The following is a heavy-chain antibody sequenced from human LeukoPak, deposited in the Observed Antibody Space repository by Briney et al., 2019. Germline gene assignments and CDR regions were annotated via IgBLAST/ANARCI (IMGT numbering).Heavy chain of an antibody. CDR2: IYYSGST. Sequence: PSETLSLTCTVSGGSISSYYWSWIRQPPGKGLEWIGYIYYSGSTYYNPSLKSRVTISVDTSKNQFSLKLSSATAADTAVFYCARGGWREQHLHPIDYWGQGTLVTVSS. D-gene: IGHD6-13*01. CDR1: GGSISSYY. J-gene: IGHJ4*02. CDR3: ARGGWREQHLHPIDY. V-gene: IGHV4-59*01.